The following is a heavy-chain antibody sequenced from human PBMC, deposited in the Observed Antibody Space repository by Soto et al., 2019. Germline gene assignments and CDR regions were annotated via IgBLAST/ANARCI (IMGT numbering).Heavy chain of an antibody. D-gene: IGHD3-22*01. CDR2: IGTAGDT. Sequence: EVQLVESGGGLVQPGGSLRLSCAASGFTFSSYDMHWVRQATGKGLEWVSAIGTAGDTYYPGSVKGRFTISRENAKNSLYLQMNSLRAEDTAVYYCARVVVGFWYFDLWGHGTLVTVSS. V-gene: IGHV3-13*01. CDR3: ARVVVGFWYFDL. CDR1: GFTFSSYD. J-gene: IGHJ2*01.